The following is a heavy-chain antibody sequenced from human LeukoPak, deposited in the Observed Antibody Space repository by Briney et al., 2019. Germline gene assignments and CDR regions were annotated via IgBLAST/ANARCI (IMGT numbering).Heavy chain of an antibody. J-gene: IGHJ4*02. CDR3: ARTYGSGSYYNY. CDR1: GGSISSSY. CDR2: IYYSGGT. Sequence: SETLSLTCTVSGGSISSSYWSWIRQPPGKGLEWIGYIYYSGGTSYNPSLKSRVTISVDTSKNHFSLKLGSVTAADTAVYYCARTYGSGSYYNYWGQGTLVTVSS. D-gene: IGHD3-10*01. V-gene: IGHV4-59*01.